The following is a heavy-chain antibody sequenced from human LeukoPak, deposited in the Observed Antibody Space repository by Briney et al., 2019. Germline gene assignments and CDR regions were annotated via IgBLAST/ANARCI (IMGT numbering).Heavy chain of an antibody. CDR3: ARDFCSGGSCYLFDF. Sequence: GGSLRLSCAAPGLTLSSKYMSWVRKAPGKGLAWDGVIYGGGHREYADSVKGRFTISRDNSKNTLFLQMNSLRAEDTALYYCARDFCSGGSCYLFDFWGQRTLVTVSS. J-gene: IGHJ4*02. CDR2: IYGGGHR. CDR1: GLTLSSKY. D-gene: IGHD2-15*01. V-gene: IGHV3-66*01.